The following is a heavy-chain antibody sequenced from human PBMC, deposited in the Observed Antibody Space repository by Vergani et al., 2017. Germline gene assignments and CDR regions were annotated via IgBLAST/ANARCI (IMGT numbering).Heavy chain of an antibody. CDR2: ISYDGSNK. Sequence: QVQLVESGGGVVQPGRYPRLSCAASGFTFSSYGMHWVRQAPGKGLEWVAVISYDGSNKYYADSVKGRFTISRDISKNTLFLHMNSLRPEDTAVYYCAKVGRSEVDGTFGAFVIWGQGTMDTVSS. J-gene: IGHJ3*02. V-gene: IGHV3-33*05. CDR3: AKVGRSEVDGTFGAFVI. CDR1: GFTFSSYG. D-gene: IGHD6-19*01.